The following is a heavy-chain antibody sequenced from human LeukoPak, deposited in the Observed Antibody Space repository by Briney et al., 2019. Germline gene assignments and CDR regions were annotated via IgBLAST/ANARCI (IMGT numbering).Heavy chain of an antibody. CDR3: VRGQRNSIYYFDS. V-gene: IGHV6-1*01. Sequence: SQTLSLTCAISGDSVSRNNAGWNWIRQSPSRGLEWLGRTYYRSKFYNDYALSVQSRITIDPDTSRNQFSLQLNSVTPEDTAIYYCVRGQRNSIYYFDSWGQGTLVTVSS. CDR1: GDSVSRNNAG. J-gene: IGHJ4*02. D-gene: IGHD6-25*01. CDR2: TYYRSKFYN.